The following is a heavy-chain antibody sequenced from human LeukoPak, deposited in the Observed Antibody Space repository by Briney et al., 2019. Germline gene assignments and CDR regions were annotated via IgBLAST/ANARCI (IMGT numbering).Heavy chain of an antibody. CDR2: IYTSGST. CDR3: ARGRWNYAQLYYYYYMDV. Sequence: SETLSLTRTVSGGSISSYYWSWIRQPAGKGLEWIGRIYTSGSTNYNPSLKSRVTMSVDTSKNQFSLKLSSVTAADTAVYYCARGRWNYAQLYYYYYMDVWGKGTTVTVSS. CDR1: GGSISSYY. V-gene: IGHV4-4*07. D-gene: IGHD1-7*01. J-gene: IGHJ6*03.